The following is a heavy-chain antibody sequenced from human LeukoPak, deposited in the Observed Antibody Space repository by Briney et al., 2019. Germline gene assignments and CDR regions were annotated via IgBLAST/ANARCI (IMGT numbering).Heavy chain of an antibody. Sequence: PSETLSLTCTVSGVSITSFYWSWIRQPPGKGLEWIGYMYHSGSPNYNPSLKSRVTISVDTPKNQFSLKLRSVTAADTAVYYCARVGNQYYDIVSGHRRRYYMDVWGKGTTVTISS. CDR3: ARVGNQYYDIVSGHRRRYYMDV. CDR2: MYHSGSP. V-gene: IGHV4-59*01. CDR1: GVSITSFY. J-gene: IGHJ6*03. D-gene: IGHD3-9*01.